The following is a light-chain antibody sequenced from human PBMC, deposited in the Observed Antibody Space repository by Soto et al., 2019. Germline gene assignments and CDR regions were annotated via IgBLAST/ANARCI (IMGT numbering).Light chain of an antibody. CDR3: QHYNNWPPEGA. J-gene: IGKJ1*01. V-gene: IGKV3-15*01. CDR1: QSVSSN. CDR2: GAS. Sequence: EIVMTQSPATLSVSPGERATLSCRASQSVSSNLAWYQQKPGLAPRLLIYGASTRATGIQARFSASGSGTEFTLTNSSLPSAYCAVYYLQHYNNWPPEGAFGQGSQVDI.